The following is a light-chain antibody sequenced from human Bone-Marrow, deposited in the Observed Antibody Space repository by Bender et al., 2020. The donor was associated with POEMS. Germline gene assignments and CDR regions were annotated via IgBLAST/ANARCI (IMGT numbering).Light chain of an antibody. Sequence: QSVLTQPPSVSGTPGQRVTISCSGSGSNIGGYPVNWYQQLPGTAPRLLIYTNNERPSGVPDRFSGSKSGTSASLAITGLQSDDEAIYFCVAWDASLNGWVFGGGTKRTV. J-gene: IGLJ3*02. V-gene: IGLV1-44*01. CDR1: GSNIGGYP. CDR3: VAWDASLNGWV. CDR2: TNN.